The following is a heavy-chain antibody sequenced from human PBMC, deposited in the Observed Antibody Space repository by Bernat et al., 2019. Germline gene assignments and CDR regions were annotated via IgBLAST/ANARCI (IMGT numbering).Heavy chain of an antibody. Sequence: QVQLVESGGGVVQPGRSLRLSCAASGFTFSSYAMHWVRQAPGKGLEWVAVISYDGSNKYYADSVKGRFTISRDNSKNTLYLQMNSLRAEDTAVYYCAKGLGAVVGTLDDYWGQGTLVTVSS. CDR1: GFTFSSYA. CDR2: ISYDGSNK. D-gene: IGHD6-19*01. V-gene: IGHV3-30*04. CDR3: AKGLGAVVGTLDDY. J-gene: IGHJ4*02.